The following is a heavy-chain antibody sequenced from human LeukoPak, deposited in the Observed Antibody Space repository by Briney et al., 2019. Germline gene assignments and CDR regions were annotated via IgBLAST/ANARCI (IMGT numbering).Heavy chain of an antibody. V-gene: IGHV4-34*01. CDR2: INHSGSS. J-gene: IGHJ5*02. D-gene: IGHD6-13*01. CDR3: ARGPHRFRQLVPVVGWFDP. Sequence: SETLSLTCTVSLYSTTSNYWSWVRQPPGKGLEWMGEINHSGSSTYNASLKSRRIITVNTSTKQISLKLNSVTAADTAVYYCARGPHRFRQLVPVVGWFDPWGRGTLVTVSS. CDR1: LYSTTSNY.